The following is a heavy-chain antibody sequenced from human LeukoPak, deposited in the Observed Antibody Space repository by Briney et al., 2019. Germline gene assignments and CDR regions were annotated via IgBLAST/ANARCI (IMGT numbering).Heavy chain of an antibody. CDR3: AREARFDYYGSGSYYNGLDY. Sequence: ASVKVSCKASGYTFTSYYMHWVRQAPGQGLEWMGILNPSGGSTSYAQKFQGRVTMTRDTSTSTVYMELSSLRSEDTAVYYCAREARFDYYGSGSYYNGLDYWGQGTLVTVSS. CDR2: LNPSGGST. J-gene: IGHJ4*02. V-gene: IGHV1-46*01. CDR1: GYTFTSYY. D-gene: IGHD3-10*01.